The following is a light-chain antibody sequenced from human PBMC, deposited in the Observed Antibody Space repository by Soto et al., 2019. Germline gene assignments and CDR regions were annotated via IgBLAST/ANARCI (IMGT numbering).Light chain of an antibody. CDR2: EVS. V-gene: IGLV2-14*01. CDR1: SSDVGAYNY. J-gene: IGLJ2*01. Sequence: QSVLTQPASVSGSPGQSITISCTGTSSDVGAYNYVSWYQQHPGKAPKLMIFEVSDRPSGVSNRFSGSKSGNKASLTISGLQAEDEADYYCSSYTSSNTLVFGAGTKLTVL. CDR3: SSYTSSNTLV.